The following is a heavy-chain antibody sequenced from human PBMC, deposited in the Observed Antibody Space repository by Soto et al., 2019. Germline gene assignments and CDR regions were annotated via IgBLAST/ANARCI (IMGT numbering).Heavy chain of an antibody. V-gene: IGHV3-23*01. J-gene: IGHJ5*02. D-gene: IGHD2-8*02. CDR3: ARYALGLSPWWYNWFDR. CDR1: GFTFSSYA. CDR2: ISDSGGSP. Sequence: VQLLESGGGLVQPGGSLRLSCTASGFTFSSYAINWVRQTPGEGLEWVSGISDSGGSPYYADSVKGRFTISRDNSKNTLYLQMDSLRAEDTGVYYCARYALGLSPWWYNWFDRWGQGTLVSVSS.